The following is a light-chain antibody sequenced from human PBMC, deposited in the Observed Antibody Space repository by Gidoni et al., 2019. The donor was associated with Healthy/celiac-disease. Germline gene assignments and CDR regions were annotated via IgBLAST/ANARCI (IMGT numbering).Light chain of an antibody. V-gene: IGLV2-14*01. CDR2: EVS. CDR1: SSDVGCYNY. CDR3: SSYTSSSTLDVV. J-gene: IGLJ2*01. Sequence: QSALTQPASVSGSPGQPITPSCPGTSSDVGCYNYVSWYQQHPGKAPKLMIYEVSNRPSGVPARFSGSKSGNTASLTISGLQAEDEADYYCSSYTSSSTLDVVFGGGTKLTVL.